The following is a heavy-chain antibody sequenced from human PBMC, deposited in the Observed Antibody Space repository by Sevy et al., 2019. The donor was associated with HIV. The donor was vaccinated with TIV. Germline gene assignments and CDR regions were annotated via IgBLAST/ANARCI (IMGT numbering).Heavy chain of an antibody. CDR3: ARSIALYAFDI. CDR2: INPNSGGT. CDR1: GYTFTGYY. V-gene: IGHV1-2*04. D-gene: IGHD3-10*02. J-gene: IGHJ3*02. Sequence: ASVKVSCKASGYTFTGYYMHWVRQAPGQGLEWMGWINPNSGGTNYAQKFQGWVTMTRDTSISTAYMELSRLRSDDTAVYYCARSIALYAFDIWGQRTMVTVSS.